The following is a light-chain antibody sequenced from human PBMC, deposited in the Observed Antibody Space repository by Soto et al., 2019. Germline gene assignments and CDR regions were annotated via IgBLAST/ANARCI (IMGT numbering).Light chain of an antibody. CDR3: ATWDDRLNGYV. J-gene: IGLJ1*01. CDR2: SNN. CDR1: NSNIGSNT. V-gene: IGLV1-44*01. Sequence: QSVLTQPPSASGTPGQRVTISRSGSNSNIGSNTVTWYQQLPGTAPILLIYSNNQRSSGVPDRFSGSRSGTSGSLAISGLQSEDEADYYCATWDDRLNGYVFGSGTKVTVL.